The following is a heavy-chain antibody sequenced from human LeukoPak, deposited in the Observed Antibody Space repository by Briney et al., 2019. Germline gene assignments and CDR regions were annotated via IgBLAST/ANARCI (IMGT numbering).Heavy chain of an antibody. CDR2: IYYSGST. Sequence: PSQTLPLTCTVSGGSISSGGYYWSWIRQHPGKGLEWIGYIYYSGSTYYNPSLKSRVTISVDTPKNQFSLKLSSVTAADTAVYYCARARDGYDLDYWGQGTLVTVSS. J-gene: IGHJ4*02. CDR1: GGSISSGGYY. D-gene: IGHD5-12*01. CDR3: ARARDGYDLDY. V-gene: IGHV4-31*03.